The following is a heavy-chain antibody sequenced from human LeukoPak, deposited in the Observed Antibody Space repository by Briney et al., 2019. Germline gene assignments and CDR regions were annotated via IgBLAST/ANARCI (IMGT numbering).Heavy chain of an antibody. J-gene: IGHJ4*02. V-gene: IGHV3-74*03. Sequence: PGGSLRLSCAASGFTFSNYWIHWVRQAPGKGLVWVSRIDNAGSITTYADSVKGRFTISRDNAENTLYLQMNSLRAEDTAVYYCARVLYDSSGFYSGAFDYWGQGTLVTVSS. CDR2: IDNAGSIT. D-gene: IGHD3-22*01. CDR3: ARVLYDSSGFYSGAFDY. CDR1: GFTFSNYW.